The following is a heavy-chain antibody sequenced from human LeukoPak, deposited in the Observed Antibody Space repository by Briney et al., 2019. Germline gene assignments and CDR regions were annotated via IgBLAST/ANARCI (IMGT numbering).Heavy chain of an antibody. Sequence: ASVKVSCKASGGTFSSYAISWVRQAPGQGLKWMGWISAYNGNTNYAQKLQGRVTMTTDTSTSTAYMELRSLRSDDTAVYYCASPFVGSGWYNYWGQGTLVTVSS. CDR3: ASPFVGSGWYNY. CDR2: ISAYNGNT. J-gene: IGHJ4*02. D-gene: IGHD6-19*01. V-gene: IGHV1-18*01. CDR1: GGTFSSYA.